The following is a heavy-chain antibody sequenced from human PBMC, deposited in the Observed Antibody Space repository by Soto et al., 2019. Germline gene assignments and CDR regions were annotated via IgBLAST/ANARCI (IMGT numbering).Heavy chain of an antibody. V-gene: IGHV1-2*02. J-gene: IGHJ4*02. CDR2: ISPKSGGT. D-gene: IGHD3-9*01. CDR3: ARPPGYISDWYYFDL. Sequence: QVQLVQSGAEVKKPGASVKVSCEASGYSFIDYYIHWVRQAPGQGFEWMGRISPKSGGTNYAQKFEGRVTMTWDTSLNIAYMELSSLKSDDTAVYYCARPPGYISDWYYFDLWGQGTRVTVSS. CDR1: GYSFIDYY.